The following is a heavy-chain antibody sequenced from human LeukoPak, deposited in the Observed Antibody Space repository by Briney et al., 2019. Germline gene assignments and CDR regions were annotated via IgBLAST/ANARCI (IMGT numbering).Heavy chain of an antibody. J-gene: IGHJ6*02. CDR2: ISSSSSYI. CDR1: GFTFSSYR. D-gene: IGHD6-19*01. Sequence: GGSLRLSCAASGFTFSSYRMRWVRQAPGKGLEWVSSISSSSSYIYYADTVKGRFTISRDNAKNSLYLQMNSLRAEDTAVYYCARVVAVAGSLGYYYGMDVWGQGTTVTVSS. CDR3: ARVVAVAGSLGYYYGMDV. V-gene: IGHV3-21*01.